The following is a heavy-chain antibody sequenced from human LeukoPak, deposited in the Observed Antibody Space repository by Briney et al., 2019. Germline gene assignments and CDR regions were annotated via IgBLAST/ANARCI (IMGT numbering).Heavy chain of an antibody. V-gene: IGHV4-34*01. CDR3: ARGPGIAVGFDP. CDR1: GGSFSGYY. Sequence: SETLSLTCAVYGGSFSGYYWSWIRQPPGKGLEWIGEINHSGSTNYNPSLKSRVTTSVDTSKNQFSLKLSSVTAADTAVYYCARGPGIAVGFDPWGQGTLVTVSS. CDR2: INHSGST. D-gene: IGHD6-19*01. J-gene: IGHJ5*02.